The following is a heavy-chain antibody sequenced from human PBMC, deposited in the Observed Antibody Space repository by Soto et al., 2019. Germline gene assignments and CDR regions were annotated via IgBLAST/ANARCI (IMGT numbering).Heavy chain of an antibody. CDR1: GGSITIAGYY. V-gene: IGHV4-31*03. CDR3: ARGSSGDFWSGSYAFDM. CDR2: IYYSGST. J-gene: IGHJ3*02. D-gene: IGHD3-3*01. Sequence: QVQLQESGPGLVQPSQTLSLTCIVSGGSITIAGYYWTWIRQYPGKGLEWLGYIYYSGSTYYNPSLKRRVSISLDTSKNQFSLRLSSVTAADTAVYYCARGSSGDFWSGSYAFDMWGQGTMVTVAS.